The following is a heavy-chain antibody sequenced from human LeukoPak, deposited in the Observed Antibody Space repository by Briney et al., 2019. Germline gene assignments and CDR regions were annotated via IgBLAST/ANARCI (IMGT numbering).Heavy chain of an antibody. CDR3: VSRNYYHSRGYFELYYFDY. D-gene: IGHD3-22*01. V-gene: IGHV3-23*01. CDR1: GFTFSSYA. CDR2: ISGSGGST. Sequence: GGSLRLSCAASGFTFSSYAMSWVRQAPGKGLEWVSAISGSGGSTYYADSVKGRFTISRDNSKNTLYLQMNSLRAEDTAVYYCVSRNYYHSRGYFELYYFDYWGQGTLVTVSS. J-gene: IGHJ4*02.